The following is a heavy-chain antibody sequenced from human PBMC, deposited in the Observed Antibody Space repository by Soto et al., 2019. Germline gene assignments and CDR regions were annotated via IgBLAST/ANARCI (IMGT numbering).Heavy chain of an antibody. Sequence: PGGSLRLSCAASGFTFSDYYMSWVRQAPGRGLEWISYSSNSGTFARYATSVKGRFSISRDNANNSLYLEMNSLRVEDTAVYYCARSGDNFNVLDYWGQGPPVTLSS. J-gene: IGHJ4*02. V-gene: IGHV3-11*06. CDR2: SSNSGTFA. D-gene: IGHD1-1*01. CDR3: ARSGDNFNVLDY. CDR1: GFTFSDYY.